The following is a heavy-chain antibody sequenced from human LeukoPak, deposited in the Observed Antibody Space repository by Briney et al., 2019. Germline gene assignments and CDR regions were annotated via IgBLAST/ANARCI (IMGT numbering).Heavy chain of an antibody. CDR1: GGSIISSNHY. V-gene: IGHV4-39*02. CDR3: AREVEYYDSSGYRPHAFDI. J-gene: IGHJ3*02. D-gene: IGHD3-22*01. Sequence: SETLSLTCTVSGGSIISSNHYWGWTRQPPGKGLEWFGSISYSGGTAYNPSLRSRVTISVDTSKNQFSLKVNSVTAADTAVYYCAREVEYYDSSGYRPHAFDIWGQGTLVTVSS. CDR2: ISYSGGT.